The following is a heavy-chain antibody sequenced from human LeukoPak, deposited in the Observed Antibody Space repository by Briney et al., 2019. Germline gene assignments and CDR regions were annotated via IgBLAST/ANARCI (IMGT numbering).Heavy chain of an antibody. D-gene: IGHD3-22*01. CDR1: GYTFTSYA. CDR2: INTNTGNP. Sequence: ASVKVSCKASGYTFTSYAMNWVRQAPGQGLEWMGWINTNTGNPTYAQGFTGRFVFSLDTSVSTVYLQISSLKAEDTAVYYCARGGNTYYYDSSGHLPPDLNYWGQGTLVTVSS. CDR3: ARGGNTYYYDSSGHLPPDLNY. J-gene: IGHJ4*02. V-gene: IGHV7-4-1*02.